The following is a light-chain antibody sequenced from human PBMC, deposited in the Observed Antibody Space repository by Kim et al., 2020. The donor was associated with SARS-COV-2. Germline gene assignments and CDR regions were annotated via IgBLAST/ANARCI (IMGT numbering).Light chain of an antibody. CDR1: SSDVGGYNY. J-gene: IGLJ2*01. CDR3: SSYTSSSTEV. Sequence: QSALTQPASVPGSPGQSITISCTGTSSDVGGYNYVSWYQQHPGKAPKLMIYDVSNRPSGVSNRFSGSKSGNTASLTISGLQAEDEADYYCSSYTSSSTEVFGGGTQLTVL. CDR2: DVS. V-gene: IGLV2-14*03.